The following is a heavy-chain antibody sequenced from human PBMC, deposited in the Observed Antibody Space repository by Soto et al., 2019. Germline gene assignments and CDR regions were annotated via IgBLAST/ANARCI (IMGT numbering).Heavy chain of an antibody. D-gene: IGHD6-13*01. CDR3: ARGLSSSWFYSGMDV. V-gene: IGHV3-48*02. Sequence: QPGGSLRLSCAASGFTFSSYSMNWVRQAPGKGLEWVSYISSSSSTIYYADSVKGRFTISRDNAKNSLYLQMNRLRDEDTAVYYCARGLSSSWFYSGMDVWGQGSTFTVSS. J-gene: IGHJ6*02. CDR2: ISSSSSTI. CDR1: GFTFSSYS.